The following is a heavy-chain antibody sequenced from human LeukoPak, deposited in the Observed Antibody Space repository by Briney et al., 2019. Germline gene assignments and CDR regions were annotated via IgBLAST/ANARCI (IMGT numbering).Heavy chain of an antibody. CDR2: IYYSGST. CDR1: GGSISSYY. J-gene: IGHJ4*02. V-gene: IGHV4-59*12. CDR3: ARLYCGGDCYSTGDY. D-gene: IGHD2-21*02. Sequence: SETLSLTCTVSGGSISSYYWSWIRQPPGKGLEWIGYIYYSGSTNYNPSLKSRVTISVDTSKNQFSLKLSSVTAADTAVYYCARLYCGGDCYSTGDYWGQGTLVTVSS.